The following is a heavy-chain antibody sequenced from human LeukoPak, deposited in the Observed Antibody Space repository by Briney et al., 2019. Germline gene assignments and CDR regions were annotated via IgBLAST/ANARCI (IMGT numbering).Heavy chain of an antibody. CDR1: GGSFSGYY. CDR3: ARGFYDSSGYYYKVVYFDY. J-gene: IGHJ4*02. CDR2: INHSGST. V-gene: IGHV4-34*01. D-gene: IGHD3-22*01. Sequence: SETLSLTCAVCGGSFSGYYWSWIRQPPGKGLEWIGEINHSGSTNYNPSLKSRVTISVDTSKNQFSLKLSSVTAADTAVYYCARGFYDSSGYYYKVVYFDYWGQGTLVTVSS.